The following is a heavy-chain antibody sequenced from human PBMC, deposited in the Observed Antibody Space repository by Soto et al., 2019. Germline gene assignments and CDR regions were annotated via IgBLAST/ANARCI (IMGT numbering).Heavy chain of an antibody. D-gene: IGHD6-19*01. J-gene: IGHJ4*02. V-gene: IGHV1-18*01. CDR2: ISAYNGKT. Sequence: WASVKVSCKTSGYPFTSYGINWVRQAPGQGPEWMGWISAYNGKTSYTQKFQGRVTMTTDTSTSTAYMELRSLRSDDTAVYYCARDRLIAVTGLLHYWGQGTLVTVSS. CDR1: GYPFTSYG. CDR3: ARDRLIAVTGLLHY.